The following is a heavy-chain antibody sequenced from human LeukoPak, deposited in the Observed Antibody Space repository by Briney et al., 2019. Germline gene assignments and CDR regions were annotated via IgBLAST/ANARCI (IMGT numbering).Heavy chain of an antibody. CDR2: INSDGSST. V-gene: IGHV3-74*01. Sequence: PGGSLRLSCAASGFTFSSYWMHWVRQAPGKGLVWVPRINSDGSSTSYADSVKGRFTISRDNAKNTLYLQMNSLRAEDTAVYYCARAYQLLRFGDYFDYWGQGTLVTVSS. CDR3: ARAYQLLRFGDYFDY. CDR1: GFTFSSYW. D-gene: IGHD2-2*01. J-gene: IGHJ4*02.